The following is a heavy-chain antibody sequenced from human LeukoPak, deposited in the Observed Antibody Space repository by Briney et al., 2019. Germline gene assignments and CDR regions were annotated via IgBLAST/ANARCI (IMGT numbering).Heavy chain of an antibody. V-gene: IGHV4-59*01. Sequence: SETLSLTCTVSGGSISSYYWSWIRQPPGKGLEWIGYIYYSGSTNYNPSLKSRVTISVDTSKNQFSLKLSSVTAADTAVYYCAGGTAMVSTDHWGQGTLVTVSS. CDR3: AGGTAMVSTDH. J-gene: IGHJ5*02. CDR1: GGSISSYY. D-gene: IGHD5-18*01. CDR2: IYYSGST.